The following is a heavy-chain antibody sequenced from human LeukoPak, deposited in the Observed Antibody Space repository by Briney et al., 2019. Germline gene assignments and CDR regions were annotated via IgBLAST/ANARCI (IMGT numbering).Heavy chain of an antibody. J-gene: IGHJ6*02. V-gene: IGHV3-21*01. CDR1: GFTFSSYS. CDR2: MNSDSNYI. Sequence: GGSLRLSCAASGFTFSSYSMNWVRQPPGKGLEWVSYMNSDSNYIYYADSVKGRFTMSRDNAKNSLYLQMNSLRAEDTAVYYCARVTGEGVSYGMDVWGQGTTVTVSS. CDR3: ARVTGEGVSYGMDV. D-gene: IGHD3-3*01.